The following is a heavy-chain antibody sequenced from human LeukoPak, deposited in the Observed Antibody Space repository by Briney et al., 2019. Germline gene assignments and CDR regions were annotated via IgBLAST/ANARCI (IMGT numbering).Heavy chain of an antibody. J-gene: IGHJ4*02. CDR3: ARVGSSGWYPFDY. Sequence: PSGTLSLTCAVSGGSISSSNWWSWVRQPPGKGLEWIGEIYHSGSTNYNPSLKSRVTISVDTSKNQFSLRLSSVTAADTAVYYCARVGSSGWYPFDYWGQGTLVTVSS. V-gene: IGHV4-4*02. CDR2: IYHSGST. CDR1: GGSISSSNW. D-gene: IGHD6-19*01.